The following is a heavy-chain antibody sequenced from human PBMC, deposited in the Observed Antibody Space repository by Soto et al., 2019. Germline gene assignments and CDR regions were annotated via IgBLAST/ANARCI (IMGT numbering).Heavy chain of an antibody. V-gene: IGHV1-18*01. Sequence: ASVKVSCKASRNTFTSYGISWVRQAPGEELELMGWISANNGNTNHSQKLQGRVTMTIDASTRTAYMELRSLRADDTAVYYCASPGGGSGPDWYFDLWGRGTLVTVSS. CDR2: ISANNGNT. J-gene: IGHJ2*01. CDR3: ASPGGGSGPDWYFDL. D-gene: IGHD2-15*01. CDR1: RNTFTSYG.